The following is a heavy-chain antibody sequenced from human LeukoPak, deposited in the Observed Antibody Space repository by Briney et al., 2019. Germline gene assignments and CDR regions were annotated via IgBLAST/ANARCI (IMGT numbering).Heavy chain of an antibody. V-gene: IGHV3-48*04. CDR3: ARDRYSGYEFDY. J-gene: IGHJ4*02. CDR2: ISYTSDNI. Sequence: GGSLRLSCAASGFTFSSYTMNWVRQAPGKGLEWLSYISYTSDNIYYADSVKGRFTISRDNAESSLYLQMNGLGAEDTAVYYCARDRYSGYEFDYWGQGTLVTVS. CDR1: GFTFSSYT. D-gene: IGHD5-12*01.